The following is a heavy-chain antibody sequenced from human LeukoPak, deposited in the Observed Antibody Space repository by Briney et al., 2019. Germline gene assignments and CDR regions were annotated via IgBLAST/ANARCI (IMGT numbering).Heavy chain of an antibody. J-gene: IGHJ4*02. CDR3: ASHLRKEGYSYYFDY. CDR1: GGSIRSYY. Sequence: SETLSLTCTVSGGSIRSYYWSWIRQPPGKGLEWIGYIDSSGSTNYNPSLKSRVTISVDTSKNQFSLKLTSVTATDTAVYYCASHLRKEGYSYYFDYWGQGTLVTVSS. V-gene: IGHV4-59*08. CDR2: IDSSGST. D-gene: IGHD3-10*01.